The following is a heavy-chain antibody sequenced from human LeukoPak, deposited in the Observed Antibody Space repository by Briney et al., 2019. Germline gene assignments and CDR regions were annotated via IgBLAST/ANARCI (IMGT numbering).Heavy chain of an antibody. Sequence: GASVKVSCKASGYTFTSYSISWVRQAPGQGLEWMGWISAYNDNTNYAQRLQGRVTMTTDTSTSTAYMELRSLRSDDTAVYYCARMDGYPYYFDYWGQGTLVTVSS. D-gene: IGHD5-24*01. V-gene: IGHV1-18*01. CDR3: ARMDGYPYYFDY. CDR1: GYTFTSYS. CDR2: ISAYNDNT. J-gene: IGHJ4*02.